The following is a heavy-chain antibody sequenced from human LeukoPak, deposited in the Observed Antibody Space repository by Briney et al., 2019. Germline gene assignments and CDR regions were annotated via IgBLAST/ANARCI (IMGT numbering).Heavy chain of an antibody. J-gene: IGHJ4*02. D-gene: IGHD2-15*01. Sequence: PGGPLRLSCAASGFTFSSYAMSWVRQAPGKGLEWVSAISGSGGSTYYADSVKGRFTISRDNSKNTLYLQMNSLRAEDTAVYYCAKDIVVVVATNRPSNRDYWGQGTLVTVSS. CDR2: ISGSGGST. CDR1: GFTFSSYA. CDR3: AKDIVVVVATNRPSNRDY. V-gene: IGHV3-23*01.